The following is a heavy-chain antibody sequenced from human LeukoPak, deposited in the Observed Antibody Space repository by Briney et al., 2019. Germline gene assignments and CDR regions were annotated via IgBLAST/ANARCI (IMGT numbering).Heavy chain of an antibody. CDR3: ARPVPSRLGWFDP. CDR2: INHSGST. V-gene: IGHV4-34*01. CDR1: GGSFSGYY. Sequence: SETLSLTCAVYGGSFSGYYWSWIRQPPGKGLEWIGEINHSGSTNYNPSLKSRVTISVDTSKNQFSLKLSSVTAADTAVYYCARPVPSRLGWFDPWGQGTLVTVSS. D-gene: IGHD1-1*01. J-gene: IGHJ5*02.